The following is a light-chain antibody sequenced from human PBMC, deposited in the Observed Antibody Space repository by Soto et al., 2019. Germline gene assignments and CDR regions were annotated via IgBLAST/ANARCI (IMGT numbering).Light chain of an antibody. V-gene: IGKV3-20*01. CDR1: QSVSSSS. J-gene: IGKJ2*01. Sequence: EIVLTQSPGTLSLSPGERATLSCRASQSVSSSSLAWYQHKPGQPPRLLIYGASRRATGIPDRFSGSGSGTDFSLTISRLQPEDVAVYYCLLFDNSPLYTFGQGTKLEIK. CDR2: GAS. CDR3: LLFDNSPLYT.